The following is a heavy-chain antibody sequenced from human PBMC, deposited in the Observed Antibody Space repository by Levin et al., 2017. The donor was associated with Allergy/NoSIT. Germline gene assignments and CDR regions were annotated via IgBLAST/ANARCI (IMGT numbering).Heavy chain of an antibody. J-gene: IGHJ5*02. D-gene: IGHD2-8*01. Sequence: SETLSLTCTVSGASITTYAYYWAWIRQPPGKGLECIGTISYSGSTDYHPSLKSRVTISADTSKNQVSLELSSVTAADTAIYYCARLPTGWPNWFDPWGQGTMVTVSS. V-gene: IGHV4-39*01. CDR2: ISYSGST. CDR1: GASITTYAYY. CDR3: ARLPTGWPNWFDP.